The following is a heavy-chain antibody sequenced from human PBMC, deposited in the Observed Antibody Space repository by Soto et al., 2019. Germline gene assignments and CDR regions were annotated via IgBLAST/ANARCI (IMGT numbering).Heavy chain of an antibody. V-gene: IGHV1-18*01. D-gene: IGHD3-10*01. Sequence: QVQLVQSGAEVKKPGASVKVSCKASGYTFTSYGIRWVRQATAQGLEWMGWISAYNGNTNYAQTLQGRVTMTTDTYTSTAYRELRSLRSDDTAVYYCARGYYYGSGRKAYFDYWGQGTLVTVSS. J-gene: IGHJ4*02. CDR1: GYTFTSYG. CDR3: ARGYYYGSGRKAYFDY. CDR2: ISAYNGNT.